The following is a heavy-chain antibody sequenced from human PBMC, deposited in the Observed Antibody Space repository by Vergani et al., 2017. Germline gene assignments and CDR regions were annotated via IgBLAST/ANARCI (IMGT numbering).Heavy chain of an antibody. V-gene: IGHV3-30*04. CDR1: RFTFSNYA. Sequence: QVQLVESGGGVVQSGRSLRLSCAASRFTFSNYAMHWVRQAPGKGLEWVAVISYDGRNKYYADSVKGRFTISRDNSKNTLYLQMNSLRAEDTAVYYCARDLQGATDAFDIWGQGIMVTVSS. J-gene: IGHJ3*02. D-gene: IGHD1-26*01. CDR3: ARDLQGATDAFDI. CDR2: ISYDGRNK.